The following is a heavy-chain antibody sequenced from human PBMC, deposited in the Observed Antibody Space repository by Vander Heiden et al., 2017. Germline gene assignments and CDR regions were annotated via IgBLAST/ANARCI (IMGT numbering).Heavy chain of an antibody. CDR1: GGPFSTYA. CDR3: ARDNPPTAMAPNWFDP. Sequence: QVQLVQSGAEVKKPGSSLKVSCKASGGPFSTYAISSVRQAPGQGLEWMGGIIPIFGTANYAQKCQGRVTITADESTSTAYMELSSLRSEDTAVYYCARDNPPTAMAPNWFDPWGQGTLVTVSS. CDR2: IIPIFGTA. V-gene: IGHV1-69*01. J-gene: IGHJ5*02. D-gene: IGHD5-18*01.